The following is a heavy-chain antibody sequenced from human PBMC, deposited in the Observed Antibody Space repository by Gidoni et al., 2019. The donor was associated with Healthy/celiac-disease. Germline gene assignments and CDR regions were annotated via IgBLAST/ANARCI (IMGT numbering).Heavy chain of an antibody. V-gene: IGHV3-23*01. CDR3: AKESPGDAFDI. J-gene: IGHJ3*02. Sequence: PGKGLEWVSAISGSGGSTYYADSVKGRFTISRDNSKNTLYLQMNSLRAEDTAVYYCAKESPGDAFDIWGQGTMVTVSS. CDR2: ISGSGGST.